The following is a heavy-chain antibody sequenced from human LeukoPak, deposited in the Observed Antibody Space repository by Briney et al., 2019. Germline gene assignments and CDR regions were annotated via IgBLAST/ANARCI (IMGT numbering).Heavy chain of an antibody. CDR3: AHIWHSDSSGPRD. Sequence: PGGSLRLSCAASGFTFSSFGMSWVRQAPGKGLEWVSAISGSGGSTYYTDSVKGRFTISRDNSKNTLYLQMNSLRAEDTAVYYCAHIWHSDSSGPRDWGQGTLVTVSS. J-gene: IGHJ4*02. D-gene: IGHD3-22*01. V-gene: IGHV3-23*01. CDR2: ISGSGGST. CDR1: GFTFSSFG.